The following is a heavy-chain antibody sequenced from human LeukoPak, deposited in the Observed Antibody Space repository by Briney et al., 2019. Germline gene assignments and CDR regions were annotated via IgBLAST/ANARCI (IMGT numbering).Heavy chain of an antibody. CDR1: GFTFDDYD. CDR2: INWNGGRT. D-gene: IGHD3-3*01. V-gene: IGHV3-20*04. J-gene: IGHJ4*02. CDR3: ARDLRITIFGVLTRVFDY. Sequence: GGSLRLSCAASGFTFDDYDMSWVRQAPGKGLEWVSGINWNGGRTVYADSVKGRSTISRDNAKNSLYLQMNNLRAEDTALYYCARDLRITIFGVLTRVFDYWGQGTLVTVSS.